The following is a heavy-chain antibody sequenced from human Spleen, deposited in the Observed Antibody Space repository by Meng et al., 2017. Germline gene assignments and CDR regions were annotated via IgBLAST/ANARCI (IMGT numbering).Heavy chain of an antibody. V-gene: IGHV3-30*03. J-gene: IGHJ4*01. Sequence: VQLVESGGALVQPGESLRLSCEASGYIFNDYFMDWVRQAPGKGLEWVAGISHDGSNKYYADSVKGRFTISRDNSKNTLYLQMNSLRAEDTAVYYCAGGYYYGDYWGHGTLVTVSS. D-gene: IGHD3-22*01. CDR2: ISHDGSNK. CDR1: GYIFNDYF. CDR3: AGGYYYGDY.